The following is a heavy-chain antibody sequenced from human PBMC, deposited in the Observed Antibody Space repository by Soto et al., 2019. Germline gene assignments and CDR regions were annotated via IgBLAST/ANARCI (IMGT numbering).Heavy chain of an antibody. J-gene: IGHJ4*02. CDR2: ISYDGSNK. CDR1: GFTFSSYG. V-gene: IGHV3-30*18. D-gene: IGHD5-12*01. CDR3: AKVKMATKALLDY. Sequence: QVQLVESGGGVVQPGRSLRLSCAASGFTFSSYGMHWVRQAPGKGLEWVAVISYDGSNKYYADSVKGRFTISRDNSKNTLYLQMNSLRAEDTAVYYCAKVKMATKALLDYWGQGTLVTVSS.